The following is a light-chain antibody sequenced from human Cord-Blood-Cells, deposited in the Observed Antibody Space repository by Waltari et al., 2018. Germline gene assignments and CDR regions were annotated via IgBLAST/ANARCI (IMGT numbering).Light chain of an antibody. CDR3: QQYNSYSMYS. V-gene: IGKV1-5*03. CDR1: QSISIW. J-gene: IGKJ2*03. CDR2: KAS. Sequence: DIQMTQSPSTLSASVGDRVTIPCRASQSISIWLAWFQQKPGKAPKLLIYKASSLESGVPSRFSGSGSGTEFTLTISSLQPDDFATYYCQQYNSYSMYSFGQGTKLEIK.